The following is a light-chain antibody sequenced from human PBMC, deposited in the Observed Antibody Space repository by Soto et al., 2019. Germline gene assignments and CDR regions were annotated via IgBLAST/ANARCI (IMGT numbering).Light chain of an antibody. CDR2: GAS. CDR3: QQYNNWPPLT. J-gene: IGKJ4*01. CDR1: QSVSSN. V-gene: IGKV3-15*01. Sequence: EIVMTQSPATLSVSPGERATLSCRASQSVSSNLAWYQQKPGQAPRLLIYGASIRATGLAARFSGSGSGTEFTLTISSLQSEDFAVYYCQQYNNWPPLTFGGGTKVEIK.